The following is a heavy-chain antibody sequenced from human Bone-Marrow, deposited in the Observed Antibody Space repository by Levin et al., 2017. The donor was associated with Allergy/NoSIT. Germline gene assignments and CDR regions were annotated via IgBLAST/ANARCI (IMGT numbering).Heavy chain of an antibody. D-gene: IGHD5-24*01. V-gene: IGHV3-30*03. CDR1: GFTFSSYD. J-gene: IGHJ4*02. CDR3: ARAVEGRWLQLSY. Sequence: GGSLRLSCAASGFTFSSYDMHWVRQALGKGLEWVSVISYDGTTKNYADSVKGQFTISRDNSRNTLFLQMNSLRVEDTAVYYCARAVEGRWLQLSYWGQGTLVTVSS. CDR2: ISYDGTTK.